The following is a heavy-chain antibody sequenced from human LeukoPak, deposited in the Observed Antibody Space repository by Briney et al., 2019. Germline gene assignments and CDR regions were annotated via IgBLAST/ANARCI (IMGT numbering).Heavy chain of an antibody. J-gene: IGHJ4*02. V-gene: IGHV4-59*08. CDR1: GGSISSYY. Sequence: PPETLSLTCTVSGGSISSYYWSWIRQPPGKGLEWIGYIYFSGSTDYNPSLKSRVTISVDTSKNQFSLKLSSVTAADTAVYYCARSEYSSSSGHFDYWGQGTLVTVSS. D-gene: IGHD6-6*01. CDR3: ARSEYSSSSGHFDY. CDR2: IYFSGST.